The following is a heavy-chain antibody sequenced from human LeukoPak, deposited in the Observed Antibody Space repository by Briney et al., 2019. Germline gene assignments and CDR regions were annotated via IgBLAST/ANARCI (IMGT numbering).Heavy chain of an antibody. Sequence: SETLSLTCTVSGGSMFSYYWNWIRQPPGKGLEWIGYIYSSGITNYSPSLRSRGTISVATSRNQFSLRLTSVTAADTAIYYCARRAYYDSSGHHPTSGYFDLWGRGTLVTVSS. V-gene: IGHV4-4*08. J-gene: IGHJ2*01. CDR3: ARRAYYDSSGHHPTSGYFDL. CDR2: IYSSGIT. CDR1: GGSMFSYY. D-gene: IGHD3-16*01.